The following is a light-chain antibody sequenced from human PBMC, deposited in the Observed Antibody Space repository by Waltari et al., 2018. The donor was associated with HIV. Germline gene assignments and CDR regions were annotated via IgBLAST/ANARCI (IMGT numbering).Light chain of an antibody. Sequence: QSALTQPASVSGSPGKSITISCIGSSSDIGAYNFVSWYQLRPGKAPKLMIYEVSDRPSGSSNRFSGSKSGITASLTISGLQADDEADYYCASYTRSGILLFGGGTRLTVL. J-gene: IGLJ2*01. CDR1: SSDIGAYNF. CDR2: EVS. V-gene: IGLV2-14*01. CDR3: ASYTRSGILL.